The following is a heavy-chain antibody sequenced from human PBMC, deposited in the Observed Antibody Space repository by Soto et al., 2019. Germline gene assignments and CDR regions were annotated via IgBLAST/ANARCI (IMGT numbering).Heavy chain of an antibody. Sequence: QMQLQESGPGVVKPSETLSLTCTVSGASIRTYYWTWIRQAPGKGLEWIGYLYYSGNTNYNPSLKSRVTMSVDTSKNPFYLTLTAATAADTAVYFCARGGSEGGLDVWGQGTTVAVSS. CDR2: LYYSGNT. CDR3: ARGGSEGGLDV. J-gene: IGHJ6*02. CDR1: GASIRTYY. D-gene: IGHD3-10*01. V-gene: IGHV4-59*01.